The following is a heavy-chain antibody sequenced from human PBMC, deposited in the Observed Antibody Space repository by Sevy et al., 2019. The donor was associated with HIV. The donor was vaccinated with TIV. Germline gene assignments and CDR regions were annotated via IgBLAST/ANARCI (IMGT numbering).Heavy chain of an antibody. CDR3: ARDSGEDDAFDI. CDR1: GFTFSSYS. D-gene: IGHD3-10*01. J-gene: IGHJ3*02. Sequence: GGSLRLSCAASGFTFSSYSMNWVRQAPGKGLEWVSSISSSSSNIYYADSVKGRFTISRDNAKNSLYLQMNSLGAEDTAVYYCARDSGEDDAFDIWGQGTMVTVSS. CDR2: ISSSSSNI. V-gene: IGHV3-21*01.